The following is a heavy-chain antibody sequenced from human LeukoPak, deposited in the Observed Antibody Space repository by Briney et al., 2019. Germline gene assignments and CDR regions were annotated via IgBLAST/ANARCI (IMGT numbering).Heavy chain of an antibody. CDR2: IYSGGTT. Sequence: GGSLRLSCAASGFTFSSNYMSWVRQAPGKGLEWVSVIYSGGTTNHVDSVKGRFTVSRDNSKNTLYLQMNSLRAEDTAVYFCARGGGLDVWGQGATVTVSS. J-gene: IGHJ6*02. V-gene: IGHV3-53*01. D-gene: IGHD3-16*01. CDR3: ARGGGLDV. CDR1: GFTFSSNY.